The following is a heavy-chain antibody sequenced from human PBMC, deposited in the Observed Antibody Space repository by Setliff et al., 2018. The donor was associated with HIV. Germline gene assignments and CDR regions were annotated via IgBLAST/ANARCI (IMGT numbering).Heavy chain of an antibody. CDR1: GGSFSGYY. CDR2: IYSDDYT. CDR3: ARRAYCSSTTCFDN. J-gene: IGHJ4*02. D-gene: IGHD2-2*01. V-gene: IGHV3-66*04. Sequence: ETLSLTCAVYGGSFSGYYWSWVRQAPGKGLEWVSIIYSDDYTKYADSLKGRFTISRDTSKNTLYLQMNSLRAEDTAVYYCARRAYCSSTTCFDNWGQGTLVTVSS.